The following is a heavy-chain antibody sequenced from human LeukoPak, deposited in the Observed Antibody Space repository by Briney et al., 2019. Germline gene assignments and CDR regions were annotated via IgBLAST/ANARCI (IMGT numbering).Heavy chain of an antibody. CDR1: GGSISSGDYY. Sequence: SQTLSLTCTVSGGSISSGDYYWSWIRQPPGKGLEWIGYIYYTGSTYYNPSLKSRVTISVDTSKNQFSLKLNSVTAADTAVYYCARGPPNTDTYCDTTSCQNWVDPWGQGTLVTVSS. D-gene: IGHD2-2*01. J-gene: IGHJ5*02. CDR3: ARGPPNTDTYCDTTSCQNWVDP. CDR2: IYYTGST. V-gene: IGHV4-30-4*01.